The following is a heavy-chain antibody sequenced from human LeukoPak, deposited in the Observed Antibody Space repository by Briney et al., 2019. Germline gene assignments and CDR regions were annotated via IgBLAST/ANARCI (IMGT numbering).Heavy chain of an antibody. V-gene: IGHV4-39*01. CDR3: ARVAGNCGGDCYSGVFDY. CDR1: GGSISSNSYY. Sequence: SETLSLTCTVSGGSISSNSYYWGWIRQPPGKGLEWIGCIYYSGSTYYNPSLKSRVTISVDTSKNQFSLKLSSVTAADTAVYYCARVAGNCGGDCYSGVFDYWGQGTLVTVSS. CDR2: IYYSGST. D-gene: IGHD2-21*02. J-gene: IGHJ4*02.